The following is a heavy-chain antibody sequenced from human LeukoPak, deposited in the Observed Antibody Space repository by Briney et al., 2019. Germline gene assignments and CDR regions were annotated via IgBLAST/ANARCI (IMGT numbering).Heavy chain of an antibody. Sequence: SQTLSLTCAIPGDSVSTNSAAWNWIRHSPSRGLEWLAMTSYRSKWYNDYAVSVKSRITISPDASKNQFSLQLNSVTPEDTAVYYCARAGGNSWYFDYWGQGTLVTVSS. CDR3: ARAGGNSWYFDY. J-gene: IGHJ4*02. V-gene: IGHV6-1*01. D-gene: IGHD2-2*01. CDR1: GDSVSTNSAA. CDR2: TSYRSKWYN.